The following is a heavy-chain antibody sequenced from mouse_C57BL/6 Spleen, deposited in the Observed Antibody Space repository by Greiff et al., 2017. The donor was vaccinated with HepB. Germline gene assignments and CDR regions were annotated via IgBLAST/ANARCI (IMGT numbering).Heavy chain of an antibody. J-gene: IGHJ2*01. V-gene: IGHV5-17*01. CDR2: ISSGSSTI. CDR1: GFTFSDYG. Sequence: EVNVVESGGGLVKPGGSLKLSCAASGFTFSDYGMHWVRQAPEKGLEWVAYISSGSSTIYYADTVKGRFTISRDNAKNTLFLQMTSLRSEDTAMYYCARPYDGYSYYFDYWGQGTTLTVSS. D-gene: IGHD2-3*01. CDR3: ARPYDGYSYYFDY.